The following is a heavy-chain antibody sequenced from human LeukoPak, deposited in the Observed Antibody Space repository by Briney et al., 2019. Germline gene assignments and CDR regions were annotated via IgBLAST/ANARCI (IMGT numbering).Heavy chain of an antibody. CDR1: GFTFSSYA. D-gene: IGHD1-1*01. J-gene: IGHJ4*02. CDR3: ARDPRTVRI. CDR2: ISGNGGVI. V-gene: IGHV3-48*04. Sequence: GGSLRLSCAASGFTFSSYAMTWVRQAPGEGLEWLSYISGNGGVIQYADSVEGRFTISRDNAKNLLYLQMDSLRVEDTAIYYCARDPRTVRIWGQGTLVTVSS.